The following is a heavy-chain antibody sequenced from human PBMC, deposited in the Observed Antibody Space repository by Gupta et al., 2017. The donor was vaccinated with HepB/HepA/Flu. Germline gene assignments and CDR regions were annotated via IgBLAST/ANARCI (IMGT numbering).Heavy chain of an antibody. CDR1: SFIFSTYW. CDR2: IKQDGSEQ. CDR3: ARHTETYFDY. J-gene: IGHJ4*02. V-gene: IGHV3-7*01. D-gene: IGHD2-8*02. Sequence: EVQLVESGGDLVQPGGSLRLSCAASSFIFSTYWMTWVRQAPGKGLEWVANIKQDGSEQYDVDSVKGRFTVSRDNAKNSLYLQMNSLRAEDTAVYYCARHTETYFDYWGQGTLVTVSS.